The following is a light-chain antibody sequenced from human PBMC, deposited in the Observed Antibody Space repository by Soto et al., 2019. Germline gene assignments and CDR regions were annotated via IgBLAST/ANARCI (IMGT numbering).Light chain of an antibody. V-gene: IGLV2-14*03. CDR3: CSYTTTSTFF. J-gene: IGLJ2*01. Sequence: QSALTQPASVSGSPGQSITISCTGTNSDVGAYNYVSWYQQHPGKVPKLMIYEVFRRPSGISDRFSGSKSGNTASLTISGLQAEDEADYYCCSYTTTSTFFFGGGTKVTVL. CDR2: EVF. CDR1: NSDVGAYNY.